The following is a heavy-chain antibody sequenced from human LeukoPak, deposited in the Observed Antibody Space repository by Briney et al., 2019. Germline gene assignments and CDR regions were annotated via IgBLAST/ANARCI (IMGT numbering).Heavy chain of an antibody. CDR2: IYYSGST. CDR1: GGSISSYY. D-gene: IGHD1-26*01. CDR3: ARATVGATGVDY. V-gene: IGHV4-59*01. J-gene: IGHJ4*02. Sequence: SETLSLTCTVSGGSISSYYWSWIRQPPGEGLEWIGYIYYSGSTNYNPSLKSRVTISVDTSKNQFSLKLSSVTAADTAVYYCARATVGATGVDYWGQGTLVTVSS.